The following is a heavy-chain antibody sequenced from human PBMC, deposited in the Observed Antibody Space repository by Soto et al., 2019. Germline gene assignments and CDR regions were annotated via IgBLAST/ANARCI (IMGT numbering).Heavy chain of an antibody. D-gene: IGHD3-10*01. V-gene: IGHV4-61*01. Sequence: SETLSLTCTVSGGSVSSGSYYWSWIRQPPGKGLEWIGYIYYSGSTNYNPSLKSRVTISVDTSKNQFSLKLSSVTAADTAVYYCARGDYYGSGSYYNWFDPWGQGTLVTVSS. J-gene: IGHJ5*02. CDR1: GGSVSSGSYY. CDR3: ARGDYYGSGSYYNWFDP. CDR2: IYYSGST.